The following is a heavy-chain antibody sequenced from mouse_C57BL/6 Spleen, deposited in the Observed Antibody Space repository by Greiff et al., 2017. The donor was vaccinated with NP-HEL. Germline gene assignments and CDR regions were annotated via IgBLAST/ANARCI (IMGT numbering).Heavy chain of an antibody. CDR1: GYTFTSYW. V-gene: IGHV1-50*01. D-gene: IGHD4-1*01. Sequence: QVQLQQPGAELVKPGASVKLSCKASGYTFTSYWMQWVKQRPGQGLEWIGEIDPSDSYTNYNQKFKGKATLTVDTSSSTAYMQLSSLTSEDSAVYYCARRGANWDLDYWGQGTTLTVSS. CDR2: IDPSDSYT. J-gene: IGHJ2*01. CDR3: ARRGANWDLDY.